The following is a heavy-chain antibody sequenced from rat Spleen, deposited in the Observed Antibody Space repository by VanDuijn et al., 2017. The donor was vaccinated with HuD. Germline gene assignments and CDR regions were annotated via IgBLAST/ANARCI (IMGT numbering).Heavy chain of an antibody. V-gene: IGHV5-29*01. Sequence: EVQLAETGGGLVQPGRSLKLSCVASGFTFSRYWMYLVRQAPKKGLEWVATIIYDGSGTYYRDSVRGRFTISRDNANNTLYLQMDSLRSEDTATYYCARHPYYYSGDHWFAYWGQGTLVTVSS. CDR3: ARHPYYYSGDHWFAY. CDR1: GFTFSRYW. D-gene: IGHD1-1*01. CDR2: IIYDGSGT. J-gene: IGHJ3*01.